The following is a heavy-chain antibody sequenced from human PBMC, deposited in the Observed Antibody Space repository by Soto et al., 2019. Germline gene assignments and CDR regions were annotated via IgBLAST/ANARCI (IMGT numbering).Heavy chain of an antibody. J-gene: IGHJ4*02. CDR2: IYHSGST. D-gene: IGHD3-16*01. CDR3: ARRRYDFDS. V-gene: IGHV4-59*08. Sequence: TLSLTCTISGGSISTYYWIWIRQPPGKGLEWIGYIYHSGSTNYNPSLKSRVTISVDTSRNQFSLKLTSVTAADTAVYYCARRRYDFDSWGQGTLVTVSS. CDR1: GGSISTYY.